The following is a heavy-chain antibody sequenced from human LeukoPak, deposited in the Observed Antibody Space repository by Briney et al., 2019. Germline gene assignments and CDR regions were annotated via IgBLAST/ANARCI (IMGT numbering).Heavy chain of an antibody. CDR1: GGAISGSPYY. V-gene: IGHV4-39*01. Sequence: KPSETLSLTCTVSGGAISGSPYYWGWIRQPPGKGLEWIGSTSYSGSTYYNPSLKSRVTISVDTSKNQFSLKLTSVTAADTAVYYCARAYSSGWYNDFDPWGQGTLVIASS. J-gene: IGHJ5*02. CDR3: ARAYSSGWYNDFDP. CDR2: TSYSGST. D-gene: IGHD6-19*01.